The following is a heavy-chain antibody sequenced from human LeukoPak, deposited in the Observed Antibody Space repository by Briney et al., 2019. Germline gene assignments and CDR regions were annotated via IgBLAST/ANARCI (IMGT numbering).Heavy chain of an antibody. CDR2: ISAYNGNT. V-gene: IGHV1-18*01. J-gene: IGHJ5*02. CDR1: GYTFTSYG. D-gene: IGHD3-22*01. Sequence: ASVKVSCKASGYTFTSYGISWVRQAPGQGLEWMGWISAYNGNTNYAQKLQGRVTMTTDTSTSTAYMELRSLRSDDTAVYYCARDMGPHDSVNWFDPWGQGTLVTVSS. CDR3: ARDMGPHDSVNWFDP.